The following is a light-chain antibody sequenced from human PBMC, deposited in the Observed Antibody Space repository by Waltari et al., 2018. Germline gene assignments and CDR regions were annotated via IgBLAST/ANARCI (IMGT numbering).Light chain of an antibody. Sequence: DIVLTQSPGTLSLSPGERATLSCMASQSASSSYLAWYPQKPGQAPRPLIYAASTRATGIPDRFSGSGSGTDFTLTISRLEPEDFAVYYCQHYGWSSWTFGQGTKVVIK. CDR3: QHYGWSSWT. V-gene: IGKV3-20*01. CDR1: QSASSSY. J-gene: IGKJ1*01. CDR2: AAS.